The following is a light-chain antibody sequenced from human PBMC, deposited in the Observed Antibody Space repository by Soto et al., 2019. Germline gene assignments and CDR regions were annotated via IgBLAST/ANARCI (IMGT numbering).Light chain of an antibody. J-gene: IGKJ1*01. CDR3: QQYNNWPRT. CDR1: QSVSSN. V-gene: IGKV3-15*01. Sequence: EIVMTQSPATLSVSPGGRATLSCRASQSVSSNLAWYQQIPGQAPRLLIYGASTRATGIPARFSGSGSGTEFTLTISSLQSEDFAVYYCQQYNNWPRTFGQGTKLDIK. CDR2: GAS.